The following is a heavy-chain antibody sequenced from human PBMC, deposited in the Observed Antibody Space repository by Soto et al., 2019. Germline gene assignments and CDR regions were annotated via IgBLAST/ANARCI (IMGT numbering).Heavy chain of an antibody. CDR2: IIPLFAIA. J-gene: IGHJ6*02. D-gene: IGHD3-10*01. Sequence: SVNVSFKAYRGSLSPFAMSLVRQAPGQGLQWMGGIIPLFAIAHYAQKFQGRVTITADESTTTAYMELSSLRSEDTAVYYCARPYYYGSVSAGRDYYGMDVWGPGTTVTVS. CDR1: RGSLSPFA. CDR3: ARPYYYGSVSAGRDYYGMDV. V-gene: IGHV1-69*13.